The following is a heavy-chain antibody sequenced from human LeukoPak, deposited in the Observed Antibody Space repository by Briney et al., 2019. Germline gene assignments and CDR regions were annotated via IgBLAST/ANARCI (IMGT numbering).Heavy chain of an antibody. V-gene: IGHV3-48*04. D-gene: IGHD4-17*01. CDR3: ARRGGYGDSYWYFDL. CDR2: ISSSGSTI. J-gene: IGHJ2*01. CDR1: GFTFSNYW. Sequence: GGSLRLSCAASGFTFSNYWMTWVRQAPGKGLEWVSYISSSGSTIYYADSVKGRFTISRDNAKNSLYLQMNSLRAEDTAVYYCARRGGYGDSYWYFDLWGRGTLVTVSS.